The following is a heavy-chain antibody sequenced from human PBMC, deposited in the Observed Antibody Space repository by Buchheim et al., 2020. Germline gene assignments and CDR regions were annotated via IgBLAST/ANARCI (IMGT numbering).Heavy chain of an antibody. CDR2: LSDDATRT. V-gene: IGHV3-30*04. D-gene: IGHD2-15*01. J-gene: IGHJ4*02. CDR1: GISFSRYS. Sequence: QVQLVESGGGVVQPGRSLRLSCAASGISFSRYSMHWVRQAPGKGLEWVAVLSDDATRTNYADSVRGRFTISRDNSRNTLYLQMGSLRLDDTAVFYCASDLSGGGLDYWGQGTL. CDR3: ASDLSGGGLDY.